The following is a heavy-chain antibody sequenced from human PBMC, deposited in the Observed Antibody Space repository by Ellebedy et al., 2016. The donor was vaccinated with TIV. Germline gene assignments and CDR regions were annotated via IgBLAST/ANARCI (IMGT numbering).Heavy chain of an antibody. D-gene: IGHD3-10*01. Sequence: GGSLRLXXTASGFTFGDYVMSWFRQAPGKGLEWVGFIRSKTYGGTTEYAASVKGRFTISRDDSKSIAYVQMNSLKTEDTAVYYCSRVSQYGSGSYFPPHFDYWGQGTLVTVSS. J-gene: IGHJ4*02. CDR1: GFTFGDYV. V-gene: IGHV3-49*03. CDR2: IRSKTYGGTT. CDR3: SRVSQYGSGSYFPPHFDY.